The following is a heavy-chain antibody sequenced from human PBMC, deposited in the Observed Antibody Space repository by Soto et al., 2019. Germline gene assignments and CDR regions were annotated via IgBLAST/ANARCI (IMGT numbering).Heavy chain of an antibody. CDR1: GFTFSSYS. CDR2: ISSSSSYI. J-gene: IGHJ6*02. Sequence: EVQLVESGGGLVKPGGSLRLSCAASGFTFSSYSMNWVRQAPGKGLEWVSSISSSSSYIYYADSVKGRFTISRDNAKNSLYLQMNSLRAEYTAVYYCARGGEQNYDYYGMDVGGQGTTVVVSS. CDR3: ARGGEQNYDYYGMDV. D-gene: IGHD4-17*01. V-gene: IGHV3-21*04.